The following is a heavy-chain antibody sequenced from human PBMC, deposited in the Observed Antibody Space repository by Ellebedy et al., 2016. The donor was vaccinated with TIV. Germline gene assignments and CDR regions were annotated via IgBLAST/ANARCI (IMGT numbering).Heavy chain of an antibody. D-gene: IGHD6-13*01. CDR2: INPDSGDT. V-gene: IGHV1-2*02. J-gene: IGHJ4*02. Sequence: ASVKVSXXASGYTFTSYYIHWVRLAPGQGLEWMGWINPDSGDTFYAQKFLARVTMTSDTSISTAHMELSSLTFDDSATYYCASVTYSNFSPFDYWGQGTLVTVSS. CDR3: ASVTYSNFSPFDY. CDR1: GYTFTSYY.